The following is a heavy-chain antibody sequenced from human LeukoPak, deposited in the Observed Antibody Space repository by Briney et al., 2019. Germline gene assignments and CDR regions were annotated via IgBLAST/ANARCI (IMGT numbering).Heavy chain of an antibody. CDR2: ISSSSSYI. D-gene: IGHD3-22*01. CDR3: ARDPYDSSVTFDY. J-gene: IGHJ4*02. Sequence: GGSLRLSCAAPGFTFSSYSMNWVRQAPGKGLEWVSSISSSSSYIYYADSVKGRFTISRDNAKNSLYLQMNSLRAEDTAVYYCARDPYDSSVTFDYWGQGTLVTVSS. V-gene: IGHV3-21*01. CDR1: GFTFSSYS.